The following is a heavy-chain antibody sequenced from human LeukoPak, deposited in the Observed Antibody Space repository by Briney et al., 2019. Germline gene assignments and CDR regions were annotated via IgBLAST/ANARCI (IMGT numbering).Heavy chain of an antibody. CDR3: ATQXGGNPAY. D-gene: IGHD1-14*01. CDR2: ITNDGSST. V-gene: IGHV3-74*01. CDR1: GLTFSSHW. Sequence: GSLRLSCAASGLTFSSHWMHWVRQAPGKGLVWFSRITNDGSSTTYADSVKGRFTISRDNAKNMLYLQVNSLRAEDTAVYYCATQXGGNPAYWGXXTXVTVSS. J-gene: IGHJ4*01.